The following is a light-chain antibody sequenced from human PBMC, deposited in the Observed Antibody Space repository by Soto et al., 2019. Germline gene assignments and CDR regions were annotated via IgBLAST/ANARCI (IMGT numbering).Light chain of an antibody. Sequence: EIVWTKSRGTLSLSPGAIATLSCRASQSVSSSYLAWYQQKPGQAPRLLVYGASSRATGIPDRFSGSESGTDFTLTVSRVVPEGFEVYYGQLYGSSPLTFGGGIKVEIK. CDR3: QLYGSSPLT. CDR1: QSVSSSY. J-gene: IGKJ4*01. CDR2: GAS. V-gene: IGKV3-20*01.